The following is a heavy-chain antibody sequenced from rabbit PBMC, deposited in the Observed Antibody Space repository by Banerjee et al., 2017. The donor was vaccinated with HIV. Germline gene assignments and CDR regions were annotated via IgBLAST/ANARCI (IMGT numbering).Heavy chain of an antibody. J-gene: IGHJ4*01. D-gene: IGHD7-1*01. Sequence: QLKETGGGLVQPGGSLTLSCKASGFDFSSYYMSWVRQAPAKGLEWIGYIDPVFSSTYYATWVDGRFTITSHNAQNTLYLHLNSLTAADTATYFCARGGYTGYRGFNLWGQGTLVTVS. CDR1: GFDFSSYY. CDR3: ARGGYTGYRGFNL. V-gene: IGHV1S7*01. CDR2: IDPVFSST.